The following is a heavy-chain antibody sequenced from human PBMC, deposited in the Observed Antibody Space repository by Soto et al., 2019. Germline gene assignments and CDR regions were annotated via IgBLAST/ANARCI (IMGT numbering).Heavy chain of an antibody. CDR3: ARDKQLWTSYGMDV. V-gene: IGHV1-2*02. D-gene: IGHD5-18*01. CDR2: INPSSGGT. CDR1: GYTFTDYF. J-gene: IGHJ6*02. Sequence: SSVKVSCKASGYTFTDYFIQWVRQAPGQGLEWMGWINPSSGGTYYAQKFQGRVTMTRDTSTSTAYMELSSLRYDDTAVYYCARDKQLWTSYGMDVWGQATTVTVSS.